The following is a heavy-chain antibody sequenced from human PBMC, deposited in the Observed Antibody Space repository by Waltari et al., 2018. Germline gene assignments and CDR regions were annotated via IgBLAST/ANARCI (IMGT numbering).Heavy chain of an antibody. D-gene: IGHD3-3*01. CDR1: GYSISSGYY. Sequence: QVQLQESGPGLVKSSETLSLTCAVSGYSISSGYYWGWIRQPPGKGLEWIGSIYHSGGPSYNPPLKGRVTISVDTSKNHFSLKLSSVTAADTAVYYCASSAGTLYDFWSGYYVWFDPWGQGTLVTVSS. J-gene: IGHJ5*02. CDR2: IYHSGGP. V-gene: IGHV4-38-2*01. CDR3: ASSAGTLYDFWSGYYVWFDP.